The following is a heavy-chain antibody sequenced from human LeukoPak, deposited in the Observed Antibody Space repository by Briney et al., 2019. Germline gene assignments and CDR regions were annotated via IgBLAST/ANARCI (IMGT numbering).Heavy chain of an antibody. CDR2: IYYSGST. D-gene: IGHD3-10*01. CDR1: GGSISTYY. J-gene: IGHJ5*02. Sequence: SETLSFTCTVSGGSISTYYWSWIRQPPGKGLEWIGSIYYSGSTYYNPSLKSRVTISVDTSKNQFSLKLSSVTAADTAVYYCARDLQGDYYGSGTFDPWGQGTLVTVSS. V-gene: IGHV4-39*07. CDR3: ARDLQGDYYGSGTFDP.